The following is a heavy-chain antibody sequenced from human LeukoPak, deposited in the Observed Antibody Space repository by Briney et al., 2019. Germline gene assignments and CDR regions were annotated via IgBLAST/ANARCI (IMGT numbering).Heavy chain of an antibody. D-gene: IGHD6-13*01. CDR1: GVTFSSYA. CDR2: TSGSGGST. J-gene: IGHJ6*03. CDR3: AKEARYSSSWYGSHYYMDV. V-gene: IGHV3-23*01. Sequence: PGGSLRLSCAASGVTFSSYAMSWVRQAPGKGLEWVSATSGSGGSTYYADSVKGRFTISRDNSKNTLYLQMNSLRAEDTAVYYCAKEARYSSSWYGSHYYMDVWGKGTTVTVSS.